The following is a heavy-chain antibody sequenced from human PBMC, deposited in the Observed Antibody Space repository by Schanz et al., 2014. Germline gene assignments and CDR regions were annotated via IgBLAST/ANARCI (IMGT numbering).Heavy chain of an antibody. CDR2: IYYRGST. CDR1: GGSISSSSYY. V-gene: IGHV4-39*07. Sequence: QLQLQESGPGLVKPSETLSLTCTVSGGSISSSSYYWGWIRQTSGKGLEWIGSIYYRGSTTYNPSLKSRVTISVDTSKKQFSLNLSSVTAADTAVYYCARGRVVPAAPEFDYWGQGILVTVSS. CDR3: ARGRVVPAAPEFDY. D-gene: IGHD2-2*01. J-gene: IGHJ4*02.